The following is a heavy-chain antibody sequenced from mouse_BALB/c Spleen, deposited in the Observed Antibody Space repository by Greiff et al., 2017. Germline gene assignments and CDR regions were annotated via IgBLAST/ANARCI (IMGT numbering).Heavy chain of an antibody. J-gene: IGHJ2*01. D-gene: IGHD1-1*01. Sequence: EVKLMESGAELVKPGASVKLSCTASGFNIKDTYMHWVKQRPEQGLEWIGRIDPANGNTKYDPKFQGKATITADTSSNTAYLQLSSLTSEDTAVYYCARKITVVAHLDYWGQGTTLTVSS. CDR3: ARKITVVAHLDY. V-gene: IGHV14-3*02. CDR1: GFNIKDTY. CDR2: IDPANGNT.